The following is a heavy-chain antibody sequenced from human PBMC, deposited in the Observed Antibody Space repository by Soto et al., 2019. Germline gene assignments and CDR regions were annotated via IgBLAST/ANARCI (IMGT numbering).Heavy chain of an antibody. CDR1: GYTFTSYG. V-gene: IGHV1-18*01. CDR3: ARGGRVGWNDVGGDYYYYYMDV. J-gene: IGHJ6*03. CDR2: ISPYNGKA. D-gene: IGHD1-1*01. Sequence: ASVKVSCKASGYTFTSYGITWVRQAPGQGLEWMGWISPYNGKANYAQKLQGRVTITTDKSTSTAYMELSSLRSEDTAVYYCARGGRVGWNDVGGDYYYYYMDVWGKGTTVTVSS.